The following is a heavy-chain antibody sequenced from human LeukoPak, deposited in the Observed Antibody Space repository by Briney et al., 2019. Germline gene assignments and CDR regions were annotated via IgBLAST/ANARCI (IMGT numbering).Heavy chain of an antibody. Sequence: QAGGSLRLSCAASGFTFSSYSMNWVRQAPGKGLEWVSYISSSSSTIYYADSVKGRFTISRDNAKNSLYLQMNSLRAEDTAVYYCARDLDGSYSGYWGQGTLVTVSS. CDR2: ISSSSSTI. D-gene: IGHD1-26*01. J-gene: IGHJ4*02. CDR1: GFTFSSYS. V-gene: IGHV3-48*01. CDR3: ARDLDGSYSGY.